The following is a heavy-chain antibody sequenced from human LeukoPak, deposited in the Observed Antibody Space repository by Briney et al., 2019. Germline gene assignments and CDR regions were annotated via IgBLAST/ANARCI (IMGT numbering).Heavy chain of an antibody. CDR3: AKLTYNWNQDY. V-gene: IGHV3-23*01. CDR2: ISGSGATT. CDR1: GFTFSSYA. Sequence: PGGSLRLSCAASGFTFSSYAMSWVRQAPGKVLEWVSSISGSGATTYYADSVKGRFTISRDNSKNTLYLQMNSLRAEDTAVHYCAKLTYNWNQDYWGQGTLVTISS. D-gene: IGHD1-20*01. J-gene: IGHJ4*02.